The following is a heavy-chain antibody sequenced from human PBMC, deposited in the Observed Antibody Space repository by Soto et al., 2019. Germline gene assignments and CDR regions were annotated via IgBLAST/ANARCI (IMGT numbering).Heavy chain of an antibody. V-gene: IGHV4-34*01. J-gene: IGHJ5*02. CDR1: GGSFTDYL. D-gene: IGHD6-13*01. CDR3: ARELRIAAVGKDWFDP. CDR2: IYHDGNT. Sequence: PSETLSLTCAVYGGSFTDYLWSWIRQPPGKGLEWIGEIYHDGNTNYRPSLKSRVTISVDTSKNQFSLKLSSVTAADTAVYYCARELRIAAVGKDWFDPWGQGTLVTVSS.